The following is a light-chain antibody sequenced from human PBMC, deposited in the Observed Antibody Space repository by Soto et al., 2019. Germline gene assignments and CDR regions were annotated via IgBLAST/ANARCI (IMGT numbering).Light chain of an antibody. CDR1: QTISSNY. CDR3: QQYYNSTYT. CDR2: GAS. J-gene: IGKJ2*01. V-gene: IGKV3-20*01. Sequence: EIVLTQSPGTLSLSPGERATLSCRATQTISSNYLAWYQQKPGQAPKLLIHGASTRATGIPDRFSGSGSGTDFTLTISRLEPEDVAVYYCQQYYNSTYTFGQGTKLEIK.